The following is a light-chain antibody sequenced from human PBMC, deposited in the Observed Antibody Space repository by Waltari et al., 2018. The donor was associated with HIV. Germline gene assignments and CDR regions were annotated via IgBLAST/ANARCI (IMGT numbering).Light chain of an antibody. Sequence: QSALTQPRSVSGSPGQSVTISSTGTSSDVGGYDYVSWYQQHPGKAPKLMIYDVSKRPSGVPDRFSGSKSGNTASLTISGLQAEDEADYYGCSFAGTYVVFGGGTKLTVL. J-gene: IGLJ2*01. CDR1: SSDVGGYDY. V-gene: IGLV2-11*01. CDR2: DVS. CDR3: CSFAGTYVV.